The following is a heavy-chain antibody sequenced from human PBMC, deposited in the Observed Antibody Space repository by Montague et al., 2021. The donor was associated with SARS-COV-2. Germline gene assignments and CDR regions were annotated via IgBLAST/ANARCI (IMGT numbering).Heavy chain of an antibody. J-gene: IGHJ3*02. Sequence: SETLSLTCTVSGASVGSSDWGWIRQSPGKGLEWIGYFYSVGSTDYNPSLKSRATISRDTSKNQLFLKVRSVTAAATAVYYCARETMTADAFDIWGQGTMVTVSS. V-gene: IGHV4-59*02. D-gene: IGHD1-14*01. CDR3: ARETMTADAFDI. CDR1: GASVGSSD. CDR2: FYSVGST.